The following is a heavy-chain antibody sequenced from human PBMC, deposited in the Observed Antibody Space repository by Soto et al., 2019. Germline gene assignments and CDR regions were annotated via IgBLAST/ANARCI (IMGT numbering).Heavy chain of an antibody. CDR1: GFTYRGDR. D-gene: IGHD1-1*01. Sequence: GGSVRHSCAAAGFTYRGDRMIWVRQTPGKGLEWVSCISPSSDYIYYADSLKGRFTVSRDNAKNSLFLQMDSLRAEDTAVYDCARERYHLDYWGQGTLVTVSS. J-gene: IGHJ4*02. CDR3: ARERYHLDY. V-gene: IGHV3-21*01. CDR2: ISPSSDYI.